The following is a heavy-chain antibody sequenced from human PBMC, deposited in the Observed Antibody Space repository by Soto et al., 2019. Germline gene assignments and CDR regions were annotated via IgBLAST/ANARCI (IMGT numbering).Heavy chain of an antibody. Sequence: GESLKISCAASGFTFSHYVLSWVRQAPGRGLEWVSSISGSGSSVYLADSVRGRFTMSRDLSRNTVSLQMNRLRAEDTAIYCCAKVRASYLSASYFYYGLDVWGQGTTVTVSS. CDR1: GFTFSHYV. D-gene: IGHD3-10*01. CDR2: ISGSGSSV. CDR3: AKVRASYLSASYFYYGLDV. J-gene: IGHJ6*02. V-gene: IGHV3-23*01.